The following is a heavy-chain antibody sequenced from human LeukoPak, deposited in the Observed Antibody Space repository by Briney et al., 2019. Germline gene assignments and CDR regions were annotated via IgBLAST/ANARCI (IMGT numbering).Heavy chain of an antibody. CDR3: SRDSERTYYYDSSGQPWLDYYYYYGMDV. V-gene: IGHV3-21*01. J-gene: IGHJ6*02. CDR2: ISSSSSYI. Sequence: GGSLRLSCAASGFTFSNYSMNWVRQAPGKGLEWVSSISSSSSYIYYADSVKGRFTITIDNAKNALYLQMNSQSAEDTAVYFCSRDSERTYYYDSSGQPWLDYYYYYGMDVWGQGTTVNVSS. CDR1: GFTFSNYS. D-gene: IGHD3-22*01.